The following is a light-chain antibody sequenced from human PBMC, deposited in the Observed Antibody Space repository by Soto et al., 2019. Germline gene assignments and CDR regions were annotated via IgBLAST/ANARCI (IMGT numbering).Light chain of an antibody. Sequence: EIVLTQSPGTLSLSPGERATLSCRASQSVSSSYLAWYQRKPGQAPRLLIYGASSRATGIPDRFSGSGSGTDLTLTISRLEPEVFAVYYCQQYGSSPYTFGQGTKLEIK. CDR3: QQYGSSPYT. CDR1: QSVSSSY. CDR2: GAS. J-gene: IGKJ2*01. V-gene: IGKV3-20*01.